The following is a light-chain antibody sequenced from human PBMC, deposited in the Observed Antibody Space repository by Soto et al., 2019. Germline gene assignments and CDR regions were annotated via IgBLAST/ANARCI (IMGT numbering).Light chain of an antibody. CDR1: QSVSSK. Sequence: SLSQRVRTTLSCRAIQSVSSKLAWYQQKPGQAPRLLIYGASTRATGIPARFSGSGSGTEFTLTISSPLSEDFAVHSCQQYKSWLTDLKFGRGTKVDIK. CDR2: GAS. CDR3: QQYKSWLTDLK. V-gene: IGKV3-15*01. J-gene: IGKJ1*01.